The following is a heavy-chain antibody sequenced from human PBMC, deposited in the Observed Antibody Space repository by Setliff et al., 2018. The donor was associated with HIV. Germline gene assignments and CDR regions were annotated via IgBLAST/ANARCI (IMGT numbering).Heavy chain of an antibody. CDR1: GFTFNNNW. D-gene: IGHD3-10*01. V-gene: IGHV3-15*01. CDR3: TTDPMVRGVITPHWFDP. Sequence: GGSLRLSCAASGFTFNNNWMAWVRLAPGKGLEWVGRIKSKTDGGTTDYDAPVKGRFTISRDDSKNTLYLQMNSLKTEDTAVYYCTTDPMVRGVITPHWFDPWGQGTLVTVSS. CDR2: IKSKTDGGTT. J-gene: IGHJ5*02.